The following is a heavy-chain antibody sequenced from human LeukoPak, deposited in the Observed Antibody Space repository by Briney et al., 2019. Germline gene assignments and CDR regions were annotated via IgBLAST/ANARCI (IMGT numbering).Heavy chain of an antibody. V-gene: IGHV1-69*04. CDR1: GGTFSSYA. Sequence: ASVKVSCKASGGTFSSYAISWVRQAPGQGLEWMGRIIPILGIANYAQKFQGRVTITADKSTSTAYMELSSLRSEDTAVCCCARDLGAGEAAFDIWGQGTMVTVSS. CDR2: IIPILGIA. CDR3: ARDLGAGEAAFDI. J-gene: IGHJ3*02.